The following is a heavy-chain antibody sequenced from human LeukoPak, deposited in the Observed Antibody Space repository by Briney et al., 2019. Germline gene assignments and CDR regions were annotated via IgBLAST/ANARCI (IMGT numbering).Heavy chain of an antibody. CDR2: IYYSGTT. Sequence: PSETLSLTCTVSGGSFSSSDYYWGWIRQPPGKGLEWIGSIYYSGTTYYNPSLKSRVTISVDTSKNQFSLKLSSVAAADTAVYYCARDAGCCSSTSCYAPYNWFDPWGQGTLVTVSS. V-gene: IGHV4-39*07. J-gene: IGHJ5*02. CDR3: ARDAGCCSSTSCYAPYNWFDP. CDR1: GGSFSSSDYY. D-gene: IGHD2-2*01.